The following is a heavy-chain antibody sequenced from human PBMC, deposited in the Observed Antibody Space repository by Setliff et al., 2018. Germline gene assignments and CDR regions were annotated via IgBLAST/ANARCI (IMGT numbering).Heavy chain of an antibody. CDR1: GYSFSDFY. D-gene: IGHD1-1*01. CDR3: AIDYGPTGTPYH. Sequence: ASVKVSCKASGYSFSDFYMHWVRQAPGKGLEAMGRVDPRDDFTIYAEKFKGRVTITADTSTDTSYMEVSSLRFADTAVYYCAIDYGPTGTPYHWGQGTPVTVSS. J-gene: IGHJ4*02. CDR2: VDPRDDFT. V-gene: IGHV1-69-2*01.